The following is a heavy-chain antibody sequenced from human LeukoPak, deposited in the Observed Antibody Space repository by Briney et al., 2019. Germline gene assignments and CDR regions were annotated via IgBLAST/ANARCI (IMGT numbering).Heavy chain of an antibody. CDR1: GGSISSYY. Sequence: PSETLSLTCTVSGGSISSYYWSWIRQPPGKGLEWIGYIYYSGSTNYNPSLKSRVTISVDTSKNQFSLKLSSVTAADTAVYYCARLVTVLRFLDYWGQGTLVTVSS. J-gene: IGHJ4*02. CDR3: ARLVTVLRFLDY. D-gene: IGHD3-3*01. CDR2: IYYSGST. V-gene: IGHV4-59*08.